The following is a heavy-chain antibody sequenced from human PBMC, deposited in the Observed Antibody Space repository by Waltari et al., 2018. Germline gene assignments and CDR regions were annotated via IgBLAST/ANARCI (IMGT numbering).Heavy chain of an antibody. Sequence: QVQLQESGPGLVKPSETLSLTCTVSGGSISSYYWSWIRQPPGKGLEWIGYIYYSGSTNYNPSLKIRVTISVDTSKNQFSLKLSSVTAADTAVYYCARDYYDSSGYHYDAFDIWGQGTMVTVSS. CDR3: ARDYYDSSGYHYDAFDI. CDR1: GGSISSYY. J-gene: IGHJ3*02. V-gene: IGHV4-59*01. CDR2: IYYSGST. D-gene: IGHD3-22*01.